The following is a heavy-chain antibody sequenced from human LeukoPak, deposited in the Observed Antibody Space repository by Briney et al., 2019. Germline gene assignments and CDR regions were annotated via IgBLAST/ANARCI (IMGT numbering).Heavy chain of an antibody. CDR2: IYSSGTT. Sequence: SETLSLTCTVSGGSITNYYWTWIRQPPGKGLEWIGYIYSSGTTNYNPSLKSRATMSVDTSKNQFSLKLSSVTAADTAMYYCARDGSYYAYWGQGIQVTVSS. D-gene: IGHD1-26*01. J-gene: IGHJ4*02. V-gene: IGHV4-59*01. CDR1: GGSITNYY. CDR3: ARDGSYYAY.